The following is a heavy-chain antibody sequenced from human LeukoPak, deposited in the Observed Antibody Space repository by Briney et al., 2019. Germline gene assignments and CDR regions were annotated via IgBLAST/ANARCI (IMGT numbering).Heavy chain of an antibody. CDR2: ISAYNGNT. J-gene: IGHJ6*02. Sequence: ASVKVSCKASGYTFISYGISWVRQAPGQGLEWLGWISAYNGNTNYVQKLQGRVVMTTDTSASTAYTELRGLRSDDTAVYYCARNNWNYVGYYYYGMDAWGQGTTVTVSS. CDR3: ARNNWNYVGYYYYGMDA. V-gene: IGHV1-18*01. D-gene: IGHD1-7*01. CDR1: GYTFISYG.